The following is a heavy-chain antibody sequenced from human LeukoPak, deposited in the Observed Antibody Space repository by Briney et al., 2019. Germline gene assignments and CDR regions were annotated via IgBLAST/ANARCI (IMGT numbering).Heavy chain of an antibody. J-gene: IGHJ4*02. Sequence: GGSLRLSCAASGFPFSSYSMNWVRQAPGKGLEWVSSISSSSSYIYYADSVKGRFTISRDNAKNSLYLQMNSLRAEDTAVYYCARGWYCSGGSCYSFDYWGQGTLVTVSS. CDR1: GFPFSSYS. V-gene: IGHV3-21*01. CDR3: ARGWYCSGGSCYSFDY. D-gene: IGHD2-15*01. CDR2: ISSSSSYI.